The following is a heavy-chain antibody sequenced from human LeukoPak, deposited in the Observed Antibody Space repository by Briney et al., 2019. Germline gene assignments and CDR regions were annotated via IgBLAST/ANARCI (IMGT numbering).Heavy chain of an antibody. CDR3: ASLFDSGSYYPY. CDR1: GGSIINSPYY. V-gene: IGHV4-39*07. CDR2: IYYIGNT. D-gene: IGHD1-26*01. J-gene: IGHJ4*02. Sequence: SETLSLTCTVSGGSIINSPYYWGWVRQPPGKGLEWIGNIYYIGNTYYNPSLKSRVTISVDTSKNQFSLKLSSVTAADTAVYYCASLFDSGSYYPYWGQGTLVTVSS.